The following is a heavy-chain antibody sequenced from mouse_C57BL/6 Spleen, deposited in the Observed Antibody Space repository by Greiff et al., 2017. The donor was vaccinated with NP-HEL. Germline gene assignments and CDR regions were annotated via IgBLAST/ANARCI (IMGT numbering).Heavy chain of an antibody. V-gene: IGHV1-19*01. CDR2: INPYNGGT. J-gene: IGHJ4*01. CDR3: ARRGDYDAMDY. CDR1: GYTFTDYY. Sequence: EVHLVESGPVLVKPGASVKMSCKASGYTFTDYYMNWVKQSHGKSLEWIGVINPYNGGTSYNQKFKGKATLTVDKSSSTAYMELNSLTSEDSAVYYCARRGDYDAMDYWGQGTSVTVSS.